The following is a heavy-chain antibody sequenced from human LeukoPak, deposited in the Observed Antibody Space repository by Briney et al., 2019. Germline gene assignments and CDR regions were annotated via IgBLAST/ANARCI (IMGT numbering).Heavy chain of an antibody. D-gene: IGHD6-19*01. CDR3: ARGRAVAGFDY. CDR1: GGSISSYY. CDR2: IYYSGST. Sequence: PSETLSLTCTVSGGSISSYYWSWIRQPPGKGLEWIGYIYYSGSTNYNPSLKSRVTISVDTSKNQFSLKLSSVTAADTAVYYCARGRAVAGFDYWGQGTLVTVSS. J-gene: IGHJ4*02. V-gene: IGHV4-59*12.